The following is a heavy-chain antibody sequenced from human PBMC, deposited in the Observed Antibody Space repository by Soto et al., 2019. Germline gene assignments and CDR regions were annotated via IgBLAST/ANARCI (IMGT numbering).Heavy chain of an antibody. Sequence: SETLSLTCAVYGGSFSDDASSSDWYWNWIRQSPGKGPEWIGEIDRSGRTNYNPSLKSRVTISVDTSKSQFSLRLRSVTAADTAVHYCARGGHDFAFDYWGHGGLVTVSS. D-gene: IGHD5-12*01. J-gene: IGHJ4*01. CDR1: GGSFSDDASSSDWY. CDR3: ARGGHDFAFDY. V-gene: IGHV4-34*01. CDR2: IDRSGRT.